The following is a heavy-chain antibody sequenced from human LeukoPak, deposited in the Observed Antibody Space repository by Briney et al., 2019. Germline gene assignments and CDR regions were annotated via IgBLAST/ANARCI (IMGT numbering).Heavy chain of an antibody. CDR1: GFRFGSDW. D-gene: IGHD3-16*01. J-gene: IGHJ3*02. CDR2: INPDGNEK. V-gene: IGHV3-7*01. Sequence: GGSLRLSCAASGFRFGSDWMTWVRQAPGKGLEWVANINPDGNEKYYVDSVKGRFTISRENGKNSLYLQLNSLRAEDTAVYYCARYYDPAVGDAFDTWGQGTMVTVSS. CDR3: ARYYDPAVGDAFDT.